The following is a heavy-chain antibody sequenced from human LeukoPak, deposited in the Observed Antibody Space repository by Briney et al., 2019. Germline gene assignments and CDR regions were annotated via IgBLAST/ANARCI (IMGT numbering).Heavy chain of an antibody. D-gene: IGHD3-9*01. CDR1: GFTFSSYG. J-gene: IGHJ6*04. CDR3: AGDPRYFDWLPSHYGMDV. Sequence: GGSLRLSCAASGFTFSSYGMHWVRQAPGKGLEWVAVIWYDGSNKYYADSVKGRFTISRDNSKNTLYLQMNSLRAEDTAVYYCAGDPRYFDWLPSHYGMDVWGKGTTVTVSS. CDR2: IWYDGSNK. V-gene: IGHV3-33*01.